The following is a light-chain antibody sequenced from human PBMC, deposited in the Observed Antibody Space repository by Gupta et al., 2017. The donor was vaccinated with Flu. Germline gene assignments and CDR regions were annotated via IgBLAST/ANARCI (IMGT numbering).Light chain of an antibody. J-gene: IGKJ1*01. CDR1: QSVSTY. Sequence: EIVLTQSPASLSLSPGEGATLSCRASQSVSTYLAWYQHKPGQAPRLLIYDASDRATGIPARFSGSGSGTEFTLTISSLEPEDFAVYYCQQRSNWPKTFGQGTKLEIK. CDR2: DAS. CDR3: QQRSNWPKT. V-gene: IGKV3-11*01.